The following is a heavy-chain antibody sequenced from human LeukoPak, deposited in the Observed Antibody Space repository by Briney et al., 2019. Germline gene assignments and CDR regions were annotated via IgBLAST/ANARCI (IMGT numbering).Heavy chain of an antibody. J-gene: IGHJ5*02. D-gene: IGHD1-7*01. CDR1: GDSISDYY. CDR3: ARDRGITGTTEFDP. CDR2: MHSSGST. Sequence: PSETLSLTCSVSGDSISDYYWSWIRQPPGKGLEWIGYMHSSGSTNYNPSLKSRVTISVDTSKHQFTLKLSSVTAADTALYYCARDRGITGTTEFDPWGQGTLVIVSS. V-gene: IGHV4-59*01.